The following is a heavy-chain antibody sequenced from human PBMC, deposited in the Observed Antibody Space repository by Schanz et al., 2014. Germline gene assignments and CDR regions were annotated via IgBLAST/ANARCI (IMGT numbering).Heavy chain of an antibody. Sequence: QVQLVQSGAEVKKPGASVKVSCKASGGTFDTNVINWVRQAPGHGLEWVGRFIPTLETANYGHELRDRVTLTADRSTNTAYMELNSLTCEDTAVYFCAKGRWNDGVDAFDVWGLGTMVTVSS. CDR3: AKGRWNDGVDAFDV. CDR2: FIPTLETA. J-gene: IGHJ3*01. CDR1: GGTFDTNV. V-gene: IGHV1-69*04. D-gene: IGHD1-1*01.